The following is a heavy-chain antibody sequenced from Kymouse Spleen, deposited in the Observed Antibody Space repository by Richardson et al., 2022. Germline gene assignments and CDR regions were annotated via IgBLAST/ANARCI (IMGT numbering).Heavy chain of an antibody. V-gene: IGHV4-39*01. D-gene: IGHD1-26*01. CDR2: IYYSGST. CDR3: ARTIVGAFYYYYYGMDV. J-gene: IGHJ6*02. CDR1: GGSISSSSYY. Sequence: QLQLQESGPGLVKPSETLSLTCTVSGGSISSSSYYWGWIRQPPGKGLEWIGSIYYSGSTYYNPSLKSRVTISVDTSKNQFSLKLSSVTAADTAVYYCARTIVGAFYYYYYGMDVWGQGTTVTVSS.